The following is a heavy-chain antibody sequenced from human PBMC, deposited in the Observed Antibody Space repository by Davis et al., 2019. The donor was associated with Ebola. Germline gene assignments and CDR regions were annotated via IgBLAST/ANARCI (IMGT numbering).Heavy chain of an antibody. J-gene: IGHJ4*02. Sequence: GESLKISCAASGFTFSSYAMTWVRQAPGKGLEWVSGISSSGTTTYYADSVKGRFTISRDNSKNTLYLQMNSLRAEDTAVYYCAKEKGSSWYWGIRYWGQGTLVTVSS. CDR3: AKEKGSSWYWGIRY. CDR2: ISSSGTTT. CDR1: GFTFSSYA. V-gene: IGHV3-23*01. D-gene: IGHD6-13*01.